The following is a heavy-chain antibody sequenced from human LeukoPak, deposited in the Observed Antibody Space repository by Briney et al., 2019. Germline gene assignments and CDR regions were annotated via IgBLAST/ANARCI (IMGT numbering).Heavy chain of an antibody. CDR3: AKDVNWNFDAFDI. CDR2: IKQDGSEK. Sequence: PGGSLRLSCAASGFSLSRYWMSWVRQAPGEGLGWVANIKQDGSEKYYVDSVKGRFTISRDNSKNTLYLQMNSLRAEDTAVYYCAKDVNWNFDAFDIWGQGTMVTVSS. D-gene: IGHD1-1*01. V-gene: IGHV3-7*03. CDR1: GFSLSRYW. J-gene: IGHJ3*02.